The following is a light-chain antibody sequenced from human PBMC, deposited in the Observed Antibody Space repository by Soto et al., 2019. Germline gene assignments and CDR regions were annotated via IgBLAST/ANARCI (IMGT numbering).Light chain of an antibody. V-gene: IGKV1-5*03. Sequence: DQVTITCRASQSISSWLAWYQQKPGKAPTLLIYKASSLESGVPSRFSGSGSGTEFTLTISSVPPNKLQTYYCPQYNSYSEPLGQ. CDR2: KAS. CDR1: QSISSW. CDR3: PQYNSYSEP. J-gene: IGKJ1*01.